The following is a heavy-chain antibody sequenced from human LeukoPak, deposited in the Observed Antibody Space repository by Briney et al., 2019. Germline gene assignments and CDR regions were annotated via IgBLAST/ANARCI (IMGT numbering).Heavy chain of an antibody. CDR2: FDPEDGET. V-gene: IGHV1-24*01. CDR1: GYTLTELS. J-gene: IGHJ4*02. D-gene: IGHD4-17*01. CDR3: ARDGGDYNLQLFDY. Sequence: ASVKVSCKVSGYTLTELSMHWVRQAPGKGLEWMGGFDPEDGETIYAQKFQGRVTMTEDTSTDTAYMELSSLRSDDTAVYYCARDGGDYNLQLFDYWGQGTLVTVSS.